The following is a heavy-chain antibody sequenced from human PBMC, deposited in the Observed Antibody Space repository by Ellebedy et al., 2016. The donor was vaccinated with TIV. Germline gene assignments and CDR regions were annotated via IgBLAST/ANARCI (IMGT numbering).Heavy chain of an antibody. D-gene: IGHD5-12*01. CDR2: ISSSSSYI. J-gene: IGHJ6*02. CDR3: ARDKWLRFYYYGMDV. V-gene: IGHV3-21*01. CDR1: GFTFSSYS. Sequence: GESLKISCAASGFTFSSYSMNWVRQAPGKGLEWVSSISSSSSYIYYADSVKGRFTISRDNAKNSLYLQMNSLRAEDTAVYYCARDKWLRFYYYGMDVWGQGTTVTVSS.